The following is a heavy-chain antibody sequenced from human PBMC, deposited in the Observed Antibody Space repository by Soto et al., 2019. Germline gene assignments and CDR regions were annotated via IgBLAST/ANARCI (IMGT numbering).Heavy chain of an antibody. CDR2: NYYSGIT. Sequence: QVQLQESGPGLVKPSQTLSLTCTVSGGSISSGGYYWTWIRQHPGKGLEWIGYNYYSGITYYNPSLKSRVTISPHTSKNQSSLKLSSVTAADTAVYYCARGSSIAGLYYGMDVWGQGTTVTVSS. D-gene: IGHD6-6*01. CDR3: ARGSSIAGLYYGMDV. J-gene: IGHJ6*02. CDR1: GGSISSGGYY. V-gene: IGHV4-31*03.